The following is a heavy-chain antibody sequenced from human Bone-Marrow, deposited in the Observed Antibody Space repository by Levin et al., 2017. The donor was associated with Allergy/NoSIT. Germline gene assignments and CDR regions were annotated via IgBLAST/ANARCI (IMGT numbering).Heavy chain of an antibody. J-gene: IGHJ5*02. V-gene: IGHV3-66*02. CDR3: ASKYSSSWLGWFDP. D-gene: IGHD6-13*01. CDR2: IYSGGST. Sequence: GESLKISCAASGFTVSSHYMSWVRQAPGKGLEWVSVIYSGGSTYYTDSVKGRFTVSRDNSKNTLYLQMNSLRAEDTAVYYCASKYSSSWLGWFDPWGQGTLVTVSS. CDR1: GFTVSSHY.